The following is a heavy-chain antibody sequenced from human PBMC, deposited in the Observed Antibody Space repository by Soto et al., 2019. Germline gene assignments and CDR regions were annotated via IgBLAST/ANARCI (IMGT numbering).Heavy chain of an antibody. CDR2: ISVTGNGT. V-gene: IGHV3-23*01. CDR1: GFTFSSYD. CDR3: ARTTTTKSRDY. D-gene: IGHD4-17*01. Sequence: EVQLLESGGGLVQPGGSLGLSCAASGFTFSSYDMTWVRQAPGKGLEYVSSISVTGNGTYYADSVKGRFTISRDNSKNTLYLQMNSLRVEDTAVYYCARTTTTKSRDYWGQGTLVTVSS. J-gene: IGHJ4*02.